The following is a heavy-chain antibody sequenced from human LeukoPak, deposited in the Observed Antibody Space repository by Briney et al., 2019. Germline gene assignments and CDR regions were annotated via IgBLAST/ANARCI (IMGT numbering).Heavy chain of an antibody. V-gene: IGHV3-7*03. D-gene: IGHD6-13*01. Sequence: GGSLRLSCAASGFTFTDYYMSWIRQAPGKGLKWVANIKQDGSERYYVDSVKGRFTISRDNAQNSLYLQMNSLRAEDTAIYYCATSTAAAGTDWGQGTLVTVSS. J-gene: IGHJ4*02. CDR1: GFTFTDYY. CDR2: IKQDGSER. CDR3: ATSTAAAGTD.